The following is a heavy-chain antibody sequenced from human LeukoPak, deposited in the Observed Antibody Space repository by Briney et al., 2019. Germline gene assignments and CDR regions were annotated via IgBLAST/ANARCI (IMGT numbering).Heavy chain of an antibody. D-gene: IGHD3-10*01. V-gene: IGHV3-30*02. CDR3: AKDQFAQLWFGELFAFDY. Sequence: QPGGSLRLSCAVSGFIFTYYGMHWVRQAPGKGLEWVAFIRYDGSNKYYADSVKGRFTISRDNSKNTLYLQMNSLRAEDTAVYYCAKDQFAQLWFGELFAFDYWGQGTLVTVSS. CDR1: GFIFTYYG. CDR2: IRYDGSNK. J-gene: IGHJ4*02.